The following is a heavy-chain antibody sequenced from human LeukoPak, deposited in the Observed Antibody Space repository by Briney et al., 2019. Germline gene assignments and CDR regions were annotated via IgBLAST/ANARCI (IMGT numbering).Heavy chain of an antibody. CDR3: AKVRRGSSGGPYYYYMDV. J-gene: IGHJ6*03. D-gene: IGHD1-26*01. V-gene: IGHV3-7*01. Sequence: GGSLRLSCAASGFMFSGYWMTWVRQAPGKGLECVGNIKEDGSEKNYVDSVKGRFTISRDNAQNSLYLQMTSLRVEDTAVYFCAKVRRGSSGGPYYYYMDVWGKGTTVTVSS. CDR1: GFMFSGYW. CDR2: IKEDGSEK.